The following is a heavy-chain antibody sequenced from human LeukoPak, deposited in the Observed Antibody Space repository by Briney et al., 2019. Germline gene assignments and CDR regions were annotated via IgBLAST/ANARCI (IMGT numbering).Heavy chain of an antibody. V-gene: IGHV3-23*01. D-gene: IGHD3-10*01. J-gene: IGHJ4*02. CDR2: FSGSGGNT. CDR1: GFTFRSSA. Sequence: GGSLRLSCAASGFTFRSSAMSWVRQAPGKGLEWVSLFSGSGGNTYYADSVKGRFTISRDTSKNTLYLQMNSLRAEDTAIYYCAKEAFRGVIDYWGQGTLVTVSS. CDR3: AKEAFRGVIDY.